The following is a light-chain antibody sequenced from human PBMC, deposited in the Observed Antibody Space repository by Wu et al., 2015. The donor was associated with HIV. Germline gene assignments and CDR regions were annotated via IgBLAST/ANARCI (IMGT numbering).Light chain of an antibody. V-gene: IGKV3-15*01. CDR1: QSVSSN. J-gene: IGKJ1*01. Sequence: VLTQSPVTLSVSPGERATLSCKASQSVSSNLAWYQQKPGQSPRLLIYGASTRATGIPARFSGSGSGTEFILTISSLQSEDFAVYYCQQYNNWPWTFGQGTKVEIK. CDR2: GAS. CDR3: QQYNNWPWT.